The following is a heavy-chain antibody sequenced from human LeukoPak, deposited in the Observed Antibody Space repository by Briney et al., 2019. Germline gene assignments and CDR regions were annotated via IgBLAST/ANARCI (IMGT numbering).Heavy chain of an antibody. V-gene: IGHV3-23*01. J-gene: IGHJ4*02. CDR2: ISGNGGST. CDR3: AKGSLSTNPKKLRYFDWLFHYYFDY. CDR1: GFTFSSYA. Sequence: GGSLRLSCAASGFTFSSYAMSWVRQAPGKGLEWVSAISGNGGSTYYADSVKGRFTISRDNSKNTLYLQMNSLRAEDTAVYYCAKGSLSTNPKKLRYFDWLFHYYFDYWGQGTLVTVSS. D-gene: IGHD3-9*01.